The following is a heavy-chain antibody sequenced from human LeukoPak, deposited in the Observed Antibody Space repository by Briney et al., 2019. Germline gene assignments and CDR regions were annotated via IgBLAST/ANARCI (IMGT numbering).Heavy chain of an antibody. V-gene: IGHV3-23*01. CDR1: GFTFSSYA. CDR3: AKDYYDSSGYYYGCDY. J-gene: IGHJ4*02. Sequence: GGSLRLSCAASGFTFSSYAMSWVRQAPGKGLEWVSAISGSGGSTYYADSVKGRFTISRDNSKNTLYLQMNSLRAEDTAVYYCAKDYYDSSGYYYGCDYWGQGTLVTVSS. CDR2: ISGSGGST. D-gene: IGHD3-22*01.